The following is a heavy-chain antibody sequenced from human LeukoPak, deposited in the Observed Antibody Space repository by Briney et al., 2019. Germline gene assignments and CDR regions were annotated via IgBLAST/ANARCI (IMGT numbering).Heavy chain of an antibody. J-gene: IGHJ4*02. CDR1: GFTFSSYS. V-gene: IGHV3-21*01. D-gene: IGHD3-10*01. CDR2: ISGNSIYI. Sequence: GGSLRLSCAASGFTFSSYSMNWVRQAPGKGLEWVSSISGNSIYIYYADSVKGRFTISRDNAKNSLYLQMNSLRAEDTAVYYCARDPNYYGSGSYDYWGQGTLVTVSS. CDR3: ARDPNYYGSGSYDY.